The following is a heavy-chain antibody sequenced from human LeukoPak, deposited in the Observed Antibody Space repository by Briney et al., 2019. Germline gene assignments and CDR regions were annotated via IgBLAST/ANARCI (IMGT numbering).Heavy chain of an antibody. V-gene: IGHV4-39*01. CDR2: IYDSGNT. D-gene: IGHD6-13*01. J-gene: IGHJ4*02. CDR1: GGSISSSAYS. Sequence: SETLSLTCTVSGGSISSSAYSWGWIRQPPGKGLDWIGNIYDSGNTYYNPSLKSRVTISVDTSKNQFSLELNSVTAADTAVYYCARQYGPGYSSTWYFDYWGQGTLVTVSS. CDR3: ARQYGPGYSSTWYFDY.